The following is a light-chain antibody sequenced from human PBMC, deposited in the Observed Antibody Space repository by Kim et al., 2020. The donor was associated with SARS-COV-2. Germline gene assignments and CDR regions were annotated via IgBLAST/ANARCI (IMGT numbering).Light chain of an antibody. CDR1: QVIGSY. CDR2: ATF. V-gene: IGKV1-8*01. Sequence: SAFTGDRVTIICRASQVIGSYLDWYQQKPGKAPKLLIYATFNLHSGVPSRFSGSGSGTDFTLTISYVQSEDFATYYCQQNYSDPYSFGQGTKLEI. J-gene: IGKJ2*03. CDR3: QQNYSDPYS.